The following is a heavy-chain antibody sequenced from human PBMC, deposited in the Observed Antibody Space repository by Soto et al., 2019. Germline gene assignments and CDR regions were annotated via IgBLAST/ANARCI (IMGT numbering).Heavy chain of an antibody. V-gene: IGHV3-23*01. D-gene: IGHD5-18*01. CDR3: AKETGYSYGFQPNALDV. CDR1: GFTFSRYA. CDR2: ISSRGDRT. J-gene: IGHJ6*02. Sequence: PGGSLRLSCAGSGFTFSRYAMNWVRQAPGKGLEWVSIISSRGDRTSYAESVKGRFTISRGDSKNTLFLHMNSLGAEDTAVYYCAKETGYSYGFQPNALDVWGQGTTVTVSS.